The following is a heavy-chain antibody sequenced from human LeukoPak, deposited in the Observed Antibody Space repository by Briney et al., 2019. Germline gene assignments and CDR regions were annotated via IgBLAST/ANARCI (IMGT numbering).Heavy chain of an antibody. V-gene: IGHV4-34*01. CDR3: ARGGGMRYYYGSGSPYKT. CDR1: GGSFSGYY. D-gene: IGHD3-10*01. J-gene: IGHJ5*02. CDR2: INHSGST. Sequence: SETQSLTCAVYGGSFSGYYWSWIRQPPGKGLEWIGEINHSGSTNYNPSLKSRVTISVDTSKNQFSLKLSSVTAADTAVYYCARGGGMRYYYGSGSPYKTWGQGTLVTVSS.